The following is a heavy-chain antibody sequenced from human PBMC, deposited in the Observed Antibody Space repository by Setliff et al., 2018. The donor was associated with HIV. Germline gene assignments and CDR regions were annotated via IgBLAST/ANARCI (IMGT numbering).Heavy chain of an antibody. Sequence: SETLSFTCTVSGGSIRGYYWSWLRQPPGKGLEWIGYVFYTGSTTYSPSLKSRLTISVDTSQHQFSLKLTSVTAADTAVYYCARQVPIPGVAVTPIDFWGQGILVTVSS. D-gene: IGHD3-22*01. V-gene: IGHV4-59*08. CDR2: VFYTGST. CDR3: ARQVPIPGVAVTPIDF. J-gene: IGHJ4*02. CDR1: GGSIRGYY.